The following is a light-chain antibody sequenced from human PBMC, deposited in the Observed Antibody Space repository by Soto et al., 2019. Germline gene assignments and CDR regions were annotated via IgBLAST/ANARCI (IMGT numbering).Light chain of an antibody. CDR2: LGS. J-gene: IGKJ3*01. Sequence: DVVMTQSPLSLPVTPGEPAFISCRSSQSLLHSNGYNYLDWYLQKPGQSPQLLSCLGSNRASGVPDRLSGSASGTDFTLKISRMEAEDVGVYYCMQALQPPLAFGPGTKVDIK. CDR1: QSLLHSNGYNY. V-gene: IGKV2-28*01. CDR3: MQALQPPLA.